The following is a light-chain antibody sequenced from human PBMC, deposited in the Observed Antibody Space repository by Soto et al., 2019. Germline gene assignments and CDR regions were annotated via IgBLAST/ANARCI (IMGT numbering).Light chain of an antibody. Sequence: QSVLTQPPSASGTPGQRVTISCSESSSSIGSNYIYWYQQLPGTAPKLLIYRDSQRPSGVPDRFSGSKSGTSASLAISGLRSEDEADYYCTSYTSTNTYVFGTGTKVPVL. CDR3: TSYTSTNTYV. CDR2: RDS. V-gene: IGLV1-47*01. J-gene: IGLJ1*01. CDR1: SSSIGSNY.